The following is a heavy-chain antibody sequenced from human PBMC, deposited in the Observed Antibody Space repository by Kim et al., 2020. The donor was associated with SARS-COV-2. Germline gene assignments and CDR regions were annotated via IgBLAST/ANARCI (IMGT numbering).Heavy chain of an antibody. J-gene: IGHJ4*02. CDR3: AREGSDLDY. D-gene: IGHD6-25*01. CDR2: ISSSGSTI. V-gene: IGHV3-48*03. CDR1: GFTVSSYK. Sequence: GGSLRLSCAASGFTVSSYKMNWVRQAPGKGLEWVSYISSSGSTIYYADSVKGRFTISRDNAKNSLYLQMNSLRAEDTAVYYCAREGSDLDYWGQGILVTVSS.